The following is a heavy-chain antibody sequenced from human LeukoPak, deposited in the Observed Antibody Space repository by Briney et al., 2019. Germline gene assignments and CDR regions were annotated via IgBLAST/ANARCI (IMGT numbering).Heavy chain of an antibody. J-gene: IGHJ6*03. CDR3: ARDASKILTETFYYYYYMDV. CDR2: ISSSGTTI. CDR1: GFTFSSYE. V-gene: IGHV3-48*03. D-gene: IGHD3-9*01. Sequence: GALRLSCAASGFTFSSYEMNWVRQAPGKGLEWVSYISSSGTTIYYADSVKGRFTISRDNAKNSLYLQMNSLRAEDTAVYYCARDASKILTETFYYYYYMDVWGKGTTVTISS.